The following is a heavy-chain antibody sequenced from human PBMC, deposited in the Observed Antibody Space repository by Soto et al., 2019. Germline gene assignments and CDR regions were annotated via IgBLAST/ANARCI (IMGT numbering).Heavy chain of an antibody. J-gene: IGHJ6*03. V-gene: IGHV3-7*01. CDR2: IKQDGSEK. CDR1: GFTFSSYW. Sequence: PGGSLRLSCAASGFTFSSYWMSWVRQAPGKGLEWVANIKQDGSEKYYVDSVKGRFTISRDNAKNSLYLQMNSLRAEDTAVYYCAGQLVTYYYYYYMDVWGKGTTVTVSS. CDR3: AGQLVTYYYYYYMDV. D-gene: IGHD5-18*01.